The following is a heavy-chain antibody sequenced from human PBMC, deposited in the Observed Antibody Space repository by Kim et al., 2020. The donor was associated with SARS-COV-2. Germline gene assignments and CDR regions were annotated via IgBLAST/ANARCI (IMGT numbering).Heavy chain of an antibody. CDR3: ARERYSGYAIYYYYGMDV. J-gene: IGHJ6*02. Sequence: KSRVTISVDTSKNQFSLKLSSVTAADTAVYYCARERYSGYAIYYYYGMDVWGQGTTVTVSS. D-gene: IGHD5-12*01. V-gene: IGHV4-34*01.